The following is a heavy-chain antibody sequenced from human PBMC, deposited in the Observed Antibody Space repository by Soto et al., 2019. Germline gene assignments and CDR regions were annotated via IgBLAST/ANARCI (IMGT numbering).Heavy chain of an antibody. CDR1: GGSISSYY. CDR3: ETYNWNYGWYDS. D-gene: IGHD1-7*01. Sequence: QVQLQESGPGLVKPSETLSLTCTVSGGSISSYYWSCIRQPPGKGLEWIGYIYYSGTTNYNPSLNSRVTISVDTSKKQFSLKLSSGTAADTAVYYCETYNWNYGWYDSLGQGTLVTVSS. CDR2: IYYSGTT. J-gene: IGHJ4*02. V-gene: IGHV4-59*13.